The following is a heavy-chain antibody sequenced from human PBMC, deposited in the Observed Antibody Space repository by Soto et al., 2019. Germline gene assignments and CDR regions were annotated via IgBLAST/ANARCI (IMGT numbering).Heavy chain of an antibody. V-gene: IGHV1-3*01. J-gene: IGHJ4*02. Sequence: ASVKVSCKASGYTFTSYAMHWVRQAPGQRLEWMGWINAGNGNTKYSQKFQGRVTITRDTSTSTVYMELSSLRSEDTAVYYCARAMYSSGVDFDYWGQGTLVTVSS. CDR3: ARAMYSSGVDFDY. CDR2: INAGNGNT. D-gene: IGHD6-19*01. CDR1: GYTFTSYA.